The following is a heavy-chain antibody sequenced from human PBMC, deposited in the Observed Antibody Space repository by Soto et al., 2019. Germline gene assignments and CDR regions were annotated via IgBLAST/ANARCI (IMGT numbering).Heavy chain of an antibody. CDR3: ARGSTSSGWSSWFDP. V-gene: IGHV4-59*01. CDR2: IYYSGST. D-gene: IGHD6-19*01. J-gene: IGHJ5*02. Sequence: LSLTCTVSGGSISSYYWSWIRQPPGKGLEWIGYIYYSGSTNYNPSLKSRVTISVDTSKNQFSLKLSSVTAADTAVYYCARGSTSSGWSSWFDPWGQGTLVTVSS. CDR1: GGSISSYY.